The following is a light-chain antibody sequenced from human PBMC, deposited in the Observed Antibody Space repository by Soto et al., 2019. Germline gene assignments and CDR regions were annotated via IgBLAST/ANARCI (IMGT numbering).Light chain of an antibody. CDR3: QQYGSSPWT. Sequence: EIVLTQSPDTLSLFPGERATLSCRASQSVSSTYLARYQQKLGQAPRLLIFGASSRATGIPDRFSGSGSGTDFTLTISRPEPEDFGVYYCQQYGSSPWTFGQGTKVEIK. J-gene: IGKJ1*01. CDR2: GAS. V-gene: IGKV3-20*01. CDR1: QSVSSTY.